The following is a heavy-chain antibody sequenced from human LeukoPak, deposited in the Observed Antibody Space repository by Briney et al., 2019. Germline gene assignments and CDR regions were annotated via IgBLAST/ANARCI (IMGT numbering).Heavy chain of an antibody. CDR1: GYSFTSYW. V-gene: IGHV5-51*01. Sequence: GESLKISCKGPGYSFTSYWIGWVRQMPGKGLEWMGIIYPGDSDTRYSPSFQGQVTISADKSISTAYLQWSSLKASDTAMYYCARLIWSGRRGPWFDPWGQGTLVTVSS. D-gene: IGHD1-1*01. J-gene: IGHJ5*02. CDR3: ARLIWSGRRGPWFDP. CDR2: IYPGDSDT.